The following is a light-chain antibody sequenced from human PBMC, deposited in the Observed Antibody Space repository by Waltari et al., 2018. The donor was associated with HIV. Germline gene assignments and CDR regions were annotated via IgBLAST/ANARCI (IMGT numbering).Light chain of an antibody. CDR3: QQSYSIPPS. CDR2: DAS. J-gene: IGKJ5*01. V-gene: IGKV1-39*01. CDR1: QSISSY. Sequence: DIQMTQSPASLSASVGDRVSITCRASQSISSYLNWYQQKSGKAPNLLIYDASTLQSGVPSRFSGVGSGTDFTLTISSLQPEDFAIYYCQQSYSIPPSFGQGTRLEIK.